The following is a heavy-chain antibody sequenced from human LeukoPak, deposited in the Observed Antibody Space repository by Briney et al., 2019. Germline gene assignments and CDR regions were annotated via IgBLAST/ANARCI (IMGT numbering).Heavy chain of an antibody. CDR1: GGTFSSYT. V-gene: IGHV1-69*02. CDR3: ARVVDFWRGRTPYYYYYMDV. J-gene: IGHJ6*03. CDR2: IIPILGIA. D-gene: IGHD3-3*01. Sequence: SVKVSCKASGGTFSSYTISWVRQAPGQGLEWMGRIIPILGIANYAQKFQGRVTITADKSTSTAYMELSSLRSEDTAVYYCARVVDFWRGRTPYYYYYMDVWGNGTTVTVSS.